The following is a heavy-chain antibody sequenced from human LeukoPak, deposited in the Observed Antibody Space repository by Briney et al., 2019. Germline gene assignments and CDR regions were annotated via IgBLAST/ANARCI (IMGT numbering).Heavy chain of an antibody. CDR1: GGSISSGGYP. V-gene: IGHV4-30-2*01. CDR2: IYHSGST. D-gene: IGHD2-2*01. J-gene: IGHJ5*02. CDR3: ARGRYCSSTSCEGNWFDP. Sequence: SETLSLTCAVSGGSISSGGYPWSWIRQPPGKGLEWIGYIYHSGSTYYNPSLKSRVTISVDRSKNQFSLKLSSVTAADTAVYYCARGRYCSSTSCEGNWFDPWGQGTLVTVSS.